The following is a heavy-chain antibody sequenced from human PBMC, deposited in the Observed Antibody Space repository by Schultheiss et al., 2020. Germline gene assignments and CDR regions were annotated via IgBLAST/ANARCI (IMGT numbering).Heavy chain of an antibody. V-gene: IGHV3-48*02. CDR2: ISSSSSNI. J-gene: IGHJ6*02. Sequence: GGSLRLSCTASGFTFSSYAMNWVRQAPGKGLEWVSYISSSSSNIYYADSVKGRFTISRDTAKNSLYLQMNSLRDEDTAVYYCASLGYSSSSPRVDVWGQGTTVTVSS. CDR1: GFTFSSYA. D-gene: IGHD6-13*01. CDR3: ASLGYSSSSPRVDV.